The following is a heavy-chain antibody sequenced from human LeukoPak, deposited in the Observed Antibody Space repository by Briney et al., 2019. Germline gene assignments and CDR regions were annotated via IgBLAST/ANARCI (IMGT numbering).Heavy chain of an antibody. CDR3: ARESSGYDYVNSYFDY. V-gene: IGHV4-31*03. CDR1: GGSFSDGGYF. J-gene: IGHJ4*02. Sequence: SETLSLTCTVSGGSFSDGGYFWSCIRQHPGKGLEWIGSISYSGSPYYNPSLKSRVTISLDTSKNHFSMKLSSVTAADTAVYYCARESSGYDYVNSYFDYWGQGTLVTVSS. D-gene: IGHD5-12*01. CDR2: ISYSGSP.